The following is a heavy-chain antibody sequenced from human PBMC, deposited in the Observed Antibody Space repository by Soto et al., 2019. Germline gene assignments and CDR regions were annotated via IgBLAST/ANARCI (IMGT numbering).Heavy chain of an antibody. V-gene: IGHV1-8*01. CDR2: MNPNSGNT. J-gene: IGHJ5*02. CDR3: ARELYSSVRFDP. Sequence: QVQLVQSGAEVKKPGASVKVSCKASGYTFTSYDINWVRQATGQGLEWMGWMNPNSGNTGYAQKFQGRVTMTRKTSISTAYMELSRLRSEDTAVYYCARELYSSVRFDPWGQGTLVTVSS. CDR1: GYTFTSYD. D-gene: IGHD6-25*01.